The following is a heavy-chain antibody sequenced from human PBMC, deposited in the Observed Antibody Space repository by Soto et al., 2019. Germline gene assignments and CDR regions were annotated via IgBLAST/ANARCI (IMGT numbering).Heavy chain of an antibody. Sequence: QVQLVESGGGVVQPGRSLRLSSAAYGFTFISYAMHWVRQAPGRGLEWVAVISYDGSNKYYADSVKGRFTISRDNSKNTLYLQMNSLRAEDTAVYYCARDPVAYCGGDCRTFDYWGQGTLVTVSS. J-gene: IGHJ4*02. D-gene: IGHD2-21*02. V-gene: IGHV3-30-3*01. CDR1: GFTFISYA. CDR3: ARDPVAYCGGDCRTFDY. CDR2: ISYDGSNK.